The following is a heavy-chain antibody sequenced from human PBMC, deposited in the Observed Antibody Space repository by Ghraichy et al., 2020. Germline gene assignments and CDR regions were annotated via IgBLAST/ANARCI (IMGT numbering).Heavy chain of an antibody. Sequence: GESLRLSCAASGFTFSSYGMHWVRQAPGKGLEWVAVIWYDGSNKYYADSVKGRFTISRDNSKNTLYLQMNSLRAEDTAVYYCAREVRSQDSSGYPLDYWGQGTLVTVSS. CDR2: IWYDGSNK. CDR3: AREVRSQDSSGYPLDY. J-gene: IGHJ4*02. CDR1: GFTFSSYG. D-gene: IGHD3-22*01. V-gene: IGHV3-33*01.